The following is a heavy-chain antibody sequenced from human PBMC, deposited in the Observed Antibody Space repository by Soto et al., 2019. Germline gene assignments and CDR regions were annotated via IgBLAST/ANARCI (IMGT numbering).Heavy chain of an antibody. CDR1: GGTFSSYA. D-gene: IGHD3-9*01. V-gene: IGHV1-69*13. CDR2: IIPIFGTA. J-gene: IGHJ5*02. CDR3: ARDPPLLRYFDWLSDNWFDP. Sequence: SVKVSCKASGGTFSSYAISWVRQAPGQGLEWMGGIIPIFGTANYAQKFQGRVTITADESTSTAYMELSSLRSEDTAVYYCARDPPLLRYFDWLSDNWFDPWGQGTLVTVSS.